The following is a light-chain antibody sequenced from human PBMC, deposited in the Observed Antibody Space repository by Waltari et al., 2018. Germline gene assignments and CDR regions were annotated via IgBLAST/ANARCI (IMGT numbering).Light chain of an antibody. J-gene: IGKJ4*01. CDR3: QHNYGTPLT. CDR1: ENVNNY. Sequence: DIPLTPSPSSLSASVGDRVTITCRASENVNNYLNWYQQKPGKAPKLLIYKASTWQSGVPSRFSGSGSGTDYTFTISSLQSEDVATYYCQHNYGTPLTFGGGTKVEIK. CDR2: KAS. V-gene: IGKV1-39*01.